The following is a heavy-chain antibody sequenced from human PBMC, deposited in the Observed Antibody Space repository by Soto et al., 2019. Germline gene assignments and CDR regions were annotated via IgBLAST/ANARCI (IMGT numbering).Heavy chain of an antibody. D-gene: IGHD6-19*01. V-gene: IGHV4-59*01. CDR1: GGSISSYY. Sequence: SETLSLTCTVSGGSISSYYWSWIRQPPGKGLEWIGYIYYSGSTNYNPSLKSRVTISVDTSKNQFSLKLSSVTAADTAVYYCARTGYSSGWYGMDVWGQGTTVTVSS. CDR3: ARTGYSSGWYGMDV. CDR2: IYYSGST. J-gene: IGHJ6*02.